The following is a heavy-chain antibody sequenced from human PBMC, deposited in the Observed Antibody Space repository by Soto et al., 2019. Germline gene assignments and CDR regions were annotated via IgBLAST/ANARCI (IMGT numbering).Heavy chain of an antibody. J-gene: IGHJ4*02. V-gene: IGHV3-64*01. D-gene: IGHD2-2*01. CDR1: GFTFSSYA. CDR3: ARALVPAATLALGAIDY. CDR2: ISSNGGST. Sequence: EVQLVESGGGLVQPGGSLRLSCAASGFTFSSYAMHWVRQAPGKGLEYVSAISSNGGSTYYANSVKGRFTISRDNSKNTLYLQMGSLRAEDMAVYYCARALVPAATLALGAIDYWGQGTLVTVSS.